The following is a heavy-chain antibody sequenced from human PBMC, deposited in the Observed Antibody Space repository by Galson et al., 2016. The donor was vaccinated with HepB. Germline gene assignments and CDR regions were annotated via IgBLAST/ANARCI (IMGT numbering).Heavy chain of an antibody. D-gene: IGHD2-8*02. CDR3: VHTGRHCTGNTCASPFDY. J-gene: IGHJ4*02. CDR1: GFSLSSTGMG. CDR2: IFWDDDK. V-gene: IGHV2-5*02. Sequence: PALVKPTQTLTLTCTFSGFSLSSTGMGVAWIRQPPGKALEWLTLIFWDDDKRYSPSLETRLTISKDTSKNQVVLTMTNVDPVDTGTYYCVHTGRHCTGNTCASPFDYWVQGTQVTVSS.